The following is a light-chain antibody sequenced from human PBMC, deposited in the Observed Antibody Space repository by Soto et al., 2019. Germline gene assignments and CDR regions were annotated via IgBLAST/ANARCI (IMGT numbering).Light chain of an antibody. CDR2: GAS. V-gene: IGKV3-15*01. Sequence: ETMMTQSPHTLSVSLGERATLSCMASQSLRSSLAWYQQKPGQAPRLFRDGASTRATGSPARFSGSGAGTEFTLSSGSLQSEDFAVYYCQQYNDGPPTFGQGTKVDIK. CDR1: QSLRSS. CDR3: QQYNDGPPT. J-gene: IGKJ1*01.